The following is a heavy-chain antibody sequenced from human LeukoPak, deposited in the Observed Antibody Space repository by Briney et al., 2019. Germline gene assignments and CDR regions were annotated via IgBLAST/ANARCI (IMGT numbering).Heavy chain of an antibody. Sequence: SETLSLTCTVSGGSISSSGYYWDWIRQPPGKGLEWIGIVYYSGNTYYKSSLESRVTISVDTSNNRFSLKLNSVTAADTGTYYCARTSGRGSVDPGTSGYVDSWGQGSLVTVSS. D-gene: IGHD3-22*01. CDR3: ARTSGRGSVDPGTSGYVDS. V-gene: IGHV4-39*01. CDR1: GGSISSSGYY. CDR2: VYYSGNT. J-gene: IGHJ4*02.